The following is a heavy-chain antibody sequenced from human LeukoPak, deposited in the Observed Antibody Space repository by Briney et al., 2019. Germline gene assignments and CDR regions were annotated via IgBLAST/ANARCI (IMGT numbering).Heavy chain of an antibody. Sequence: SETLSLTCAVSGGSISSSNWWSWVRQPPSKGLEWIGEIYHSGSTNYNPSLKSRVTISVDKSKNQFSLKLRYVTAADTAAYYCAKYSSSWNIDYWGQGTLVTVSS. CDR1: GGSISSSNW. CDR3: AKYSSSWNIDY. D-gene: IGHD6-13*01. CDR2: IYHSGST. J-gene: IGHJ4*02. V-gene: IGHV4-4*02.